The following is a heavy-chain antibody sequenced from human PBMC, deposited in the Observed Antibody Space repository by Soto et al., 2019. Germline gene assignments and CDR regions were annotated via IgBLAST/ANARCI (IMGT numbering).Heavy chain of an antibody. Sequence: EVQLVESGGGLVQPGGSLRLSCAASGFTFSNYWMHWVRQAPEKGLVWVSRIKYDESATNYADSVKGRFTISRDNAKDTVYLQMNGLRVDDTAVYYCVRGARNYYYVDVWGKGTTVTVAS. J-gene: IGHJ6*03. V-gene: IGHV3-74*01. CDR1: GFTFSNYW. CDR3: VRGARNYYYVDV. CDR2: IKYDESAT.